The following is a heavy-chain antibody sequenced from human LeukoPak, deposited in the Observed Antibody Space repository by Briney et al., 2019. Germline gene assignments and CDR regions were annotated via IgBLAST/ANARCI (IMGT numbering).Heavy chain of an antibody. Sequence: PGRSLRLSCAASGFTFSSYGMHWVRQAPGKGLEWVAVISYDGSNKYYADSVKGRFTISRDNSNNTLYLQMNSLRPEDTAVYYCAKEGAGWNYYGSNWFDPWGQGTLVTVSS. CDR1: GFTFSSYG. CDR2: ISYDGSNK. J-gene: IGHJ5*02. CDR3: AKEGAGWNYYGSNWFDP. D-gene: IGHD3-10*01. V-gene: IGHV3-30*18.